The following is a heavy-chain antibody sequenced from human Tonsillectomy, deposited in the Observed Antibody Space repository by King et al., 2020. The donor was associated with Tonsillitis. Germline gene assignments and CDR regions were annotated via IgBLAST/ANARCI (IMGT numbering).Heavy chain of an antibody. J-gene: IGHJ4*02. V-gene: IGHV4-39*01. CDR3: ARAIAVAFIKV. CDR1: GGSVSSSSYY. CDR2: FYYSGST. D-gene: IGHD6-19*01. Sequence: QLQESGPGLVKPSETLSLTCTVSGGSVSSSSYYWGWIRQPPGKGLEWIGSFYYSGSTYYNPSLKSRVTISVDTSKNQFSLKLSSVTAADTAVYYCARAIAVAFIKVWGQGTLVTVSS.